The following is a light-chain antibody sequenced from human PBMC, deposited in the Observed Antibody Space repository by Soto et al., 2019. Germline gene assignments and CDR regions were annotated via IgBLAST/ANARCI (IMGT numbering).Light chain of an antibody. CDR3: QQCGSPPFT. J-gene: IGKJ3*01. CDR1: QSVSSY. V-gene: IGKV3-20*01. CDR2: GAS. Sequence: EIVLTQSPGTLSLSPWERATLSCRASQSVSSYLAWYQQKPGQAPRLLIYGASNRATDIPDRFSGGGSGTDFSLTISRLQREDFAVYYCQQCGSPPFTFGPGTKVDIK.